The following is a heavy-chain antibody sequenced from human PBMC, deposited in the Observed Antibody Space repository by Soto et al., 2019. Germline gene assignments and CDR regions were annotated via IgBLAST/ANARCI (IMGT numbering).Heavy chain of an antibody. CDR3: ARDSRPVGVATTTSHPGFDY. D-gene: IGHD5-12*01. CDR1: GGSISSGGYY. V-gene: IGHV4-31*03. CDR2: IYYSGST. Sequence: PSETLSLTCTVSGGSISSGGYYWSWIRQHPGKGLEWIGYIYYSGSTYYNPSLKSRVTISVDTSKNQFSLKLSSVTAADTAVYYCARDSRPVGVATTTSHPGFDYWGQGTLVTVSS. J-gene: IGHJ4*02.